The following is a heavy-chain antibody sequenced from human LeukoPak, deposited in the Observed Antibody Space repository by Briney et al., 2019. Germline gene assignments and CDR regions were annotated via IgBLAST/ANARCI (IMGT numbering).Heavy chain of an antibody. CDR1: GYTFTSYY. D-gene: IGHD5-24*01. Sequence: ASVKVSCKASGYTFTSYYYIHWVRQAAGKGLEWIGILNPAGGSTSYAQKFQGRVTVTRDTSTSTVYMELSSLRSEDTAVYYCARGDAQEETLDYWGQGTLDTVSS. CDR2: LNPAGGST. J-gene: IGHJ4*02. V-gene: IGHV1-46*01. CDR3: ARGDAQEETLDY.